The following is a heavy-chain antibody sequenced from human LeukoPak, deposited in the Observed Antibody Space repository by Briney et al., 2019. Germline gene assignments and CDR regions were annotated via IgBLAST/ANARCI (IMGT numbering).Heavy chain of an antibody. J-gene: IGHJ4*02. CDR1: GFTFSAYG. V-gene: IGHV3-33*01. Sequence: GGSLRLSCAASGFTFSAYGMHWVRQAPGKGLEWVAVIWSDGGKSYNSDSVKGRFTISRDNSKNTLYLQMNSLRADDTAVYYCTTDSIGPATDFDYWGQGTLVTVSS. CDR2: IWSDGGKS. D-gene: IGHD2-2*01. CDR3: TTDSIGPATDFDY.